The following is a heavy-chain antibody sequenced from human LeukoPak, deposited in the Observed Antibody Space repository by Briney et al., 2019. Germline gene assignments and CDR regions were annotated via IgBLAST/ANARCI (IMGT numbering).Heavy chain of an antibody. CDR3: ARHSKDCSGGSCYGDY. CDR1: EYNFTSYW. CDR2: ISPGDSDA. J-gene: IGHJ4*02. V-gene: IGHV5-51*01. Sequence: GESLKISCKGSEYNFTSYWIGWVRQMPGKVLEWMGIISPGDSDARYSPSFQGQVTISADKSISTAYLQWSSLKASDTAMYYCARHSKDCSGGSCYGDYWGQGTLVTVSS. D-gene: IGHD2-15*01.